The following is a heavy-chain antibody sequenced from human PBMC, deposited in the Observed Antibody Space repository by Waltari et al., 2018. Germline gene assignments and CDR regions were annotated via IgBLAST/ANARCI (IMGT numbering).Heavy chain of an antibody. CDR3: ARHGAATGDFDY. CDR2: IYPGDSET. D-gene: IGHD6-13*01. J-gene: IGHJ4*02. V-gene: IGHV5-51*01. Sequence: EVQLVQPGAEVKKPGESLKISCQGSGYSFTSYWTGWVRQTPGKGLEWMGIIYPGDSETRYSPSFQGRVTMSADKSISTAYLHWSSLKASDSAIYYCARHGAATGDFDYWGQGTLVTVSS. CDR1: GYSFTSYW.